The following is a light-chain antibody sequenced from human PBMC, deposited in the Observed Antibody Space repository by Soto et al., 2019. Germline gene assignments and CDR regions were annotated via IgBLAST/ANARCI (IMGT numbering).Light chain of an antibody. CDR2: WAS. Sequence: DIVMTQSPDSLAVSLGERATINCKSSRNILYSSNNKNYLAWYQQKPGQPPKLLIYWASTRESGVPDRFSGSGSGTDFTLTISRLQAEDVAVYYCQHYYTPPITFGQGTRLEIK. CDR1: RNILYSSNNKNY. CDR3: QHYYTPPIT. V-gene: IGKV4-1*01. J-gene: IGKJ5*01.